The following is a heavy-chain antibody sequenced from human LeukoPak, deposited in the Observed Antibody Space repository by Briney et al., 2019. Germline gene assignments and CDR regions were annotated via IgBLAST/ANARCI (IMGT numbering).Heavy chain of an antibody. D-gene: IGHD3-16*02. J-gene: IGHJ4*02. CDR3: ARDTGLLSVMITFGGVIAPITYFDY. CDR1: GYTFTSYG. V-gene: IGHV1-18*01. Sequence: ASVKVSCKASGYTFTSYGISWVRQAPGQGLEWMGWISAYNGNTNYAQKLQGRVTMTTDTSTSTAYMELRSLRSDDTAVYYCARDTGLLSVMITFGGVIAPITYFDYWGQGTLVTVSS. CDR2: ISAYNGNT.